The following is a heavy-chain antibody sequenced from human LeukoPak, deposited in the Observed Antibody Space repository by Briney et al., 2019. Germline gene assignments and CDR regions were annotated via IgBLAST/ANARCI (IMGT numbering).Heavy chain of an antibody. D-gene: IGHD6-13*01. J-gene: IGHJ4*02. CDR3: ARIAAAGNRRLNY. CDR2: MNPNSGNT. V-gene: IGHV1-8*01. Sequence: GSSVTVSCKPSGYTFTSYDINWVRQATGQGLEWMGWMNPNSGNTGYAQKFQGRITMTRNTSISTAYMELSSLTSEDTAVYYCARIAAAGNRRLNYWGQGTLVTVSS. CDR1: GYTFTSYD.